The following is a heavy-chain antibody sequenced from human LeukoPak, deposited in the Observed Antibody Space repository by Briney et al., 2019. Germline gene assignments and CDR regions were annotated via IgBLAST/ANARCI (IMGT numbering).Heavy chain of an antibody. D-gene: IGHD3-10*01. CDR1: GFTFSSYA. CDR3: AKDRRFGESWGDAFDI. Sequence: PGGSLRLSCAASGFTFSSYAMSWVRQAPGKGLEWVSAISGSGGSTYYADSVKGRFTISRDNSKNTLYLQMNSLTAEYTAVYYCAKDRRFGESWGDAFDIWGQGTMVTVSS. J-gene: IGHJ3*02. V-gene: IGHV3-23*01. CDR2: ISGSGGST.